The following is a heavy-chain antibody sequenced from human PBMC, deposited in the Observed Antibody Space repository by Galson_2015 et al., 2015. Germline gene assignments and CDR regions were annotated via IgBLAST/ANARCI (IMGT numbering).Heavy chain of an antibody. CDR2: IYYPGST. CDR1: GGSISFNQYH. J-gene: IGHJ6*02. V-gene: IGHV4-39*01. D-gene: IGHD3-22*01. Sequence: SETLSLTCIVSGGSISFNQYHWGWVRQPPGKGLEWIATIYYPGSTYHNPSLRSRVTISIDTSKNLLSLKFSSGTAADTALYYCARHYYYDSNYHFSGMDVWGQGTSVTVSS. CDR3: ARHYYYDSNYHFSGMDV.